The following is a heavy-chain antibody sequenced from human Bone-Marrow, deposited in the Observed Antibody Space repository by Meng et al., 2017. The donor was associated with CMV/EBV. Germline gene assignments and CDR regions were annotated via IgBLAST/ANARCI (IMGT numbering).Heavy chain of an antibody. CDR1: GGSFSGYY. CDR2: IYYSGST. J-gene: IGHJ4*02. V-gene: IGHV4-30-4*08. Sequence: SETLSLTCAVYGGSFSGYYWSWIRQPPGKGLEWIGYIYYSGSTYYNPSLKSRVTISVDTSKNQFSLRLSSVTAADTAVYYCASAQYNWNYFDYWGQGTLVTVSS. D-gene: IGHD1-20*01. CDR3: ASAQYNWNYFDY.